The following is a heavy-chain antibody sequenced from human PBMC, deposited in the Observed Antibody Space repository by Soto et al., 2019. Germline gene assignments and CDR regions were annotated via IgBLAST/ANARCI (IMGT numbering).Heavy chain of an antibody. CDR3: ARTVTIFGVAGYHDAFDI. CDR2: MNPNGGNT. D-gene: IGHD3-3*01. CDR1: GYTFTSYD. V-gene: IGHV1-8*01. Sequence: RASVKVSCKASGYTFTSYDINWVRQATGQGLEWMGWMNPNGGNTGYAQKFQGRVTMTRNTSISTAYMELSSLRSEDTAVYYCARTVTIFGVAGYHDAFDIWGQGTMVTVS. J-gene: IGHJ3*02.